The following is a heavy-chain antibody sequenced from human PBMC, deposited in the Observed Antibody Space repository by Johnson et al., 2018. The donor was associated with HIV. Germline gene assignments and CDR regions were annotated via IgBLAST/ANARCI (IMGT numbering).Heavy chain of an antibody. V-gene: IGHV3-13*01. Sequence: VQLVESGGGLVQPGGSLRLSCAASGFTFSSYDMHWVRQATGKGLEWVSAIGTAGDTYYPGSVKGRFTISRDNSKNTLYLQMNSLRAEDTAVYYCARGLRSGIGVVYDAFDIWGPGTMVTVSS. CDR2: IGTAGDT. CDR1: GFTFSSYD. J-gene: IGHJ3*02. CDR3: ARGLRSGIGVVYDAFDI. D-gene: IGHD3-22*01.